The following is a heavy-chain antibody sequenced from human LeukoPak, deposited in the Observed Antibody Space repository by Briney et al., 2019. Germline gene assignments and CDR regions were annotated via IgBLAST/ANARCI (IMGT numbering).Heavy chain of an antibody. Sequence: ASVKVSCKASGYIFSDYYMHWVRQAPGEGLEWLGWINPKSGAADYAQQFRGRVTMTRDTSINTDYMEMKRVTSDDTAVYYCARGAEAETSPLDFWGQGTLVIVS. CDR2: INPKSGAA. V-gene: IGHV1-2*02. CDR1: GYIFSDYY. D-gene: IGHD6-13*01. CDR3: ARGAEAETSPLDF. J-gene: IGHJ4*02.